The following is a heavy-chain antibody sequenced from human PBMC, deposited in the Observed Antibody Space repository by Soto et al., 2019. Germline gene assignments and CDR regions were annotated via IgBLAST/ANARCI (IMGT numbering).Heavy chain of an antibody. CDR3: ARAGHYYDSSGYHGAFDI. CDR2: IIPIFGTA. Sequence: SVKVSCKASGGTFSSYAISWVRQAPGQGLEWMGGIIPIFGTANYAQKFQGRVTITADESTSTAYMELSSLRSEDTAVYYCARAGHYYDSSGYHGAFDIWGQGTMVTVSS. D-gene: IGHD3-22*01. CDR1: GGTFSSYA. V-gene: IGHV1-69*13. J-gene: IGHJ3*02.